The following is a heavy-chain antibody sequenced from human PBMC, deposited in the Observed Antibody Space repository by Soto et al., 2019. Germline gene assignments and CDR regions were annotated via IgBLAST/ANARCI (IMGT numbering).Heavy chain of an antibody. Sequence: PGGSLRLSCAASGFTFGSYAMHWVRQAPGKGLEWVAVISYDGSNKYYADSVKGRFTISRDNSKNTLYLQMNSLRAEDTAVYYCESDSVEMAVIDYWGQGTLVTVSS. V-gene: IGHV3-30-3*01. D-gene: IGHD6-19*01. CDR1: GFTFGSYA. J-gene: IGHJ4*02. CDR2: ISYDGSNK. CDR3: ESDSVEMAVIDY.